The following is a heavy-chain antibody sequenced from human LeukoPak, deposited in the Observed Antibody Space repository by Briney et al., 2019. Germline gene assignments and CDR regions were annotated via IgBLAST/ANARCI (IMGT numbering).Heavy chain of an antibody. D-gene: IGHD6-19*01. CDR3: ARGRWRLVQGSDFDY. V-gene: IGHV3-30*04. Sequence: GRSLRLSCAASGFTFSSYAMHWVRQAPGKGLEWVAFISYDGSNQYYADSVKGRFTISRDNFKNTLYVQMNSLRAEDTAVYYCARGRWRLVQGSDFDYWGQGTLVTVSS. CDR2: ISYDGSNQ. J-gene: IGHJ4*02. CDR1: GFTFSSYA.